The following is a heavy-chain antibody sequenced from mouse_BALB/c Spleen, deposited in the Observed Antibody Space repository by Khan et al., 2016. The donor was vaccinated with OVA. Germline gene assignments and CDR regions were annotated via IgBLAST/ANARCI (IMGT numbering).Heavy chain of an antibody. J-gene: IGHJ3*01. V-gene: IGHV2-9*02. CDR2: IWAGGST. CDR1: GFSLTSYG. CDR3: ARAFYYGAWLAY. D-gene: IGHD1-1*01. Sequence: QVQLKESGPGLVAPSQTLSITCTVSGFSLTSYGVHWVRQPPGKGLEWLGVIWAGGSTNHNSALMSRLSISKDNSKSQVFLKMNSLQTDDTAMYYCARAFYYGAWLAYWGQGTLVNVSA.